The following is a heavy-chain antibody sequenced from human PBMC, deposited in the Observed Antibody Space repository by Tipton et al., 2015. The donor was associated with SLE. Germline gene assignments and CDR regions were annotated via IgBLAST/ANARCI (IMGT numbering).Heavy chain of an antibody. CDR1: GGSISSGSYY. J-gene: IGHJ5*02. V-gene: IGHV4-61*01. CDR2: ISYSGST. CDR3: ARDTHDYGDYWFDP. D-gene: IGHD4-17*01. Sequence: LRLSCTVSGGSISSGSYYWGWIRQPPGKGLEWIGCISYSGSTNYNPSLKSRVTISVDTSKNQFSLKLSSVTAADTAVYYCARDTHDYGDYWFDPWGQGTLVTVSS.